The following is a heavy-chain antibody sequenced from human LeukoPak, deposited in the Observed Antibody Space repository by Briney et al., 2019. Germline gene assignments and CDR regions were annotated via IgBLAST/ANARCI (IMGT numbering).Heavy chain of an antibody. D-gene: IGHD2-15*01. Sequence: GGSLRLSCAGTGFAFNMFAIDWVRQAPGKGLEWVSGLSRGGSTTNYEDSVKGRFTISRDKSQNSVFLQLNSLRPEDTAVYYCARQQRIRHCSEGVCTEGYYFDYWGQGTLVTVSS. V-gene: IGHV3-23*01. CDR1: GFAFNMFA. J-gene: IGHJ4*02. CDR2: LSRGGSTT. CDR3: ARQQRIRHCSEGVCTEGYYFDY.